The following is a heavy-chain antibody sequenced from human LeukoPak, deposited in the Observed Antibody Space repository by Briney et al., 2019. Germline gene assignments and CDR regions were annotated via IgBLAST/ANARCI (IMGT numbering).Heavy chain of an antibody. Sequence: SETLSLTCTVSYGSISDISYYWSWIRQPPGKGLEWIGYIYYSGSTNYNPSLKSRVTISVDTSKNQFSLKLSSVTAADTAVYYCARRALRGYSYGYYFDYWGQGTLVTVSS. J-gene: IGHJ4*02. CDR1: YGSISDISYY. D-gene: IGHD5-18*01. V-gene: IGHV4-61*01. CDR2: IYYSGST. CDR3: ARRALRGYSYGYYFDY.